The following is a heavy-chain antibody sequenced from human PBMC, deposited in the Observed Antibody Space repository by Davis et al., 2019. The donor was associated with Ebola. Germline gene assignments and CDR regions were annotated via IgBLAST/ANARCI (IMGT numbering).Heavy chain of an antibody. V-gene: IGHV4-34*01. D-gene: IGHD5-18*01. Sequence: SDTLSLTCAVYGGSFSGYYWSWIRQPPGKGLEWIGEINHSGSTNYNPSLKSRVTISVDTSKNQFSLKLSSVTAADTAVYYCARDEGYSYGLGYWGQGTLVTVSS. J-gene: IGHJ4*02. CDR2: INHSGST. CDR1: GGSFSGYY. CDR3: ARDEGYSYGLGY.